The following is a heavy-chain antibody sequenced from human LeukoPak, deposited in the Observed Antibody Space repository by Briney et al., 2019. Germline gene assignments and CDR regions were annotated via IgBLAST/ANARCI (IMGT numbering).Heavy chain of an antibody. D-gene: IGHD1-7*01. Sequence: SETLSLTCTVSGGSISSYYWGWIRQPARKGLEWIGRIYTSGSTYYNPSLKSRVTTSVDTSKNQFSLKLNSVTAADTAVYYCAREMGTTPNWFDPWGQGTLVTVSS. V-gene: IGHV4-4*07. CDR2: IYTSGST. J-gene: IGHJ5*02. CDR3: AREMGTTPNWFDP. CDR1: GGSISSYY.